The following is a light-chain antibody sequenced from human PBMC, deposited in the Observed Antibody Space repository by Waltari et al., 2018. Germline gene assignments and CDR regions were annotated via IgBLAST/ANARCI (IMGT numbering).Light chain of an antibody. CDR1: SSDVGGYDY. Sequence: QSALTQPASVSGSPGQSITISCTGTSSDVGGYDYVSWYQQHPGKAPKLMIYDVSNRPSGVSNRFSGSKSGNTASLTFSGLQAEDEADYYCSSYTSISACVLFGGGTKLTVL. CDR2: DVS. CDR3: SSYTSISACVL. J-gene: IGLJ3*02. V-gene: IGLV2-14*03.